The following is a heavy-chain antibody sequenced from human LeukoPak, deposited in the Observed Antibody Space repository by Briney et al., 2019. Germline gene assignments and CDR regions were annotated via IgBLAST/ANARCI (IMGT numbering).Heavy chain of an antibody. D-gene: IGHD6-19*01. CDR2: INPNSGGT. CDR3: ARVEPRGIAVAGPVFDY. V-gene: IGHV1-2*02. CDR1: GYTFTGYY. Sequence: ASVKVSCKASGYTFTGYYMHWVRQAPGHGLEWVGWINPNSGGTNYAQKFQGRVTMTRDTSISTAYMELSRLRSDDTAVYYCARVEPRGIAVAGPVFDYWGQGTLVTVSS. J-gene: IGHJ4*02.